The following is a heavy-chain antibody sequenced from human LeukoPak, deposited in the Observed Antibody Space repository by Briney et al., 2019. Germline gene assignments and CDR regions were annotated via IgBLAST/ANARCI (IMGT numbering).Heavy chain of an antibody. J-gene: IGHJ4*02. D-gene: IGHD2-15*01. CDR2: IYYSGST. V-gene: IGHV4-59*01. Sequence: SETLSLTCTVSGGSISSYYWSWIRQPPGKGLEWIGYIYYSGSTNYNPSLKSRVTISVDTSKNQFSLKLSSVTAADTAVYYCARGCSGGSCYGSYDYWGQGTLVTVSS. CDR3: ARGCSGGSCYGSYDY. CDR1: GGSISSYY.